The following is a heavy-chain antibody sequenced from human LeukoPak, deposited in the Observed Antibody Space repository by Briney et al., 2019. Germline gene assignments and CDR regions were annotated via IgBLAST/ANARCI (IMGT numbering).Heavy chain of an antibody. D-gene: IGHD3-22*01. CDR2: ISAYNGNT. CDR3: ASNYDSSGYYPSPFDY. V-gene: IGHV1-18*01. Sequence: GASVKVSCKASGYTFTSYGISWVRQAPGQGLEWMGWISAYNGNTNYAQKLQGRVTMTTDTSTSTAYMELRSLRSDGTAVYYCASNYDSSGYYPSPFDYWGQGTLVTVSS. J-gene: IGHJ4*02. CDR1: GYTFTSYG.